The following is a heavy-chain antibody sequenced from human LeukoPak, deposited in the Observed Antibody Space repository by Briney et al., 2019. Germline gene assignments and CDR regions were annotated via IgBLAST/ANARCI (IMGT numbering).Heavy chain of an antibody. D-gene: IGHD2-21*02. CDR2: IIPIFGTA. V-gene: IGHV1-69*13. J-gene: IGHJ6*02. CDR1: GGTFSSYA. CDR3: AREDCGGDCYNYYYYGMDV. Sequence: ASVKVSCRASGGTFSSYAISWVRQAPGQGLEWMGGIIPIFGTANYAQKFQGRVTITADESTSTAYMELSSLRSEDTAVYYCAREDCGGDCYNYYYYGMDVWGQGTTVTVSS.